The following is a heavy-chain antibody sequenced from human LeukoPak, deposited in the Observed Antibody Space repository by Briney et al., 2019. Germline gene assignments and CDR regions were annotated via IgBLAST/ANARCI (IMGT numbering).Heavy chain of an antibody. D-gene: IGHD6-19*01. CDR2: IYYSGST. V-gene: IGHV4-39*01. CDR3: ARQDSSGWD. Sequence: PSETLSLTCTVSGGSSSSSSYYWGWIRQPPGKGLEWIGSIYYSGSTYYNLSLKSRVTISVDTSKNQFSLKLSSVTAADTAVYYCARQDSSGWDWGQGTLVTVSS. J-gene: IGHJ4*02. CDR1: GGSSSSSSYY.